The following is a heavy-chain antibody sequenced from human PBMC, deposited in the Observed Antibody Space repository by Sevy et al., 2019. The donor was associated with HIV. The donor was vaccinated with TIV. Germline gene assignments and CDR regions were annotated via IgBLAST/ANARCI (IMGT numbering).Heavy chain of an antibody. Sequence: GGSLRLSCAASGFTFSSYWMSWVRQAPGKGLEWVANMNQDGDQKYYVDSVKGRFTISRVNAKNSLFLQMNTLGADDTAVYYCARMHPPHSVSHWGQGTQVTVSS. J-gene: IGHJ4*02. CDR2: MNQDGDQK. CDR1: GFTFSSYW. D-gene: IGHD3-10*01. V-gene: IGHV3-7*01. CDR3: ARMHPPHSVSH.